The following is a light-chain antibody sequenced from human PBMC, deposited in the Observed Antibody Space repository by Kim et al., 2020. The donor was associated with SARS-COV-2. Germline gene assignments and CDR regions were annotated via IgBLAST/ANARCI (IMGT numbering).Light chain of an antibody. Sequence: LSLSPRASPPLPFGASLSVIPSLPWYHLNPGQAPRLLIYDASTSATGIPPRFSGSGSGPVFTLTISSLEPEDFAVYYCQQRSTWYTFGQGTKLEI. CDR3: QQRSTWYT. V-gene: IGKV3-11*01. J-gene: IGKJ2*01. CDR1: LSVIPS. CDR2: DAS.